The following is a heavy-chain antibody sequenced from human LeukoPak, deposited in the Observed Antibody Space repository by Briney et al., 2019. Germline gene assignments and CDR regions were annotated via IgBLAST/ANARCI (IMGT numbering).Heavy chain of an antibody. CDR1: GVSISSSSYY. CDR3: ARLEMATTAFDY. J-gene: IGHJ4*02. D-gene: IGHD5-24*01. Sequence: PSETLSLTCTVSGVSISSSSYYWGWLRQPPGKGLEWIGSIYYSGSTYYNPSLKSRVTISVDTSKNQFSLKLSSVTAADTAVYYCARLEMATTAFDYWGQGTLVTVSS. V-gene: IGHV4-39*01. CDR2: IYYSGST.